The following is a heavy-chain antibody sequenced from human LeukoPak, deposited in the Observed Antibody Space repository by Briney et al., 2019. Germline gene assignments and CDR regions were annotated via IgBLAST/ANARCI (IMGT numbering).Heavy chain of an antibody. CDR2: ISYDGSNK. J-gene: IGHJ4*02. CDR3: ARDLGICGGDCYSDY. CDR1: GFTFSSYG. Sequence: PGGSLRLSCAASGFTFSSYGMHWVRQAPGKGLEWVAVISYDGSNKYYADSVKGRFTISRDNSKNTLCLQMNSLRAEDTAVHYCARDLGICGGDCYSDYWGQGTLVTVSS. V-gene: IGHV3-30*03. D-gene: IGHD2-21*02.